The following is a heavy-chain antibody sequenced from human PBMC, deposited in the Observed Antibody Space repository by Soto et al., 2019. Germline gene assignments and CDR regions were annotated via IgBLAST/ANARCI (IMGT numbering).Heavy chain of an antibody. Sequence: QEQLVESGGDVVQPGRSLTLSCAASGFTFSANAMHWVRQAPGKGVEWVAVIAYDGTIKIYRDSVKGRFTISRDDSKSTLYLHMNRLRPEDTAVYYCARGKIKGAPDYLDSWGQGTLVTVSS. CDR2: IAYDGTIK. D-gene: IGHD1-26*01. CDR1: GFTFSANA. CDR3: ARGKIKGAPDYLDS. V-gene: IGHV3-30-3*01. J-gene: IGHJ4*02.